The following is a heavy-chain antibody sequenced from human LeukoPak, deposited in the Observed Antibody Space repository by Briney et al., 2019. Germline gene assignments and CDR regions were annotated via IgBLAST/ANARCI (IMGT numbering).Heavy chain of an antibody. Sequence: SETLSLTCTVSGYSISSSSSYWGWIRQPPGKGLEWIGSIYYSGSSFDNPALKSRVTISVDTSKNQFSLKLSSVTAADTAVYYCARGIVVVTVYYYMDVWGKGTTVTVSS. CDR3: ARGIVVVTVYYYMDV. CDR1: GYSISSSSSY. D-gene: IGHD3-22*01. CDR2: IYYSGSS. J-gene: IGHJ6*03. V-gene: IGHV4-39*07.